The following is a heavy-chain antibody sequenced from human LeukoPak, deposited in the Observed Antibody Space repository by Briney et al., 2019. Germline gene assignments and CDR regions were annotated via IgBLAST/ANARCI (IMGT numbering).Heavy chain of an antibody. V-gene: IGHV3-7*01. J-gene: IGHJ5*02. Sequence: GGSLRLSCAASGFTFSSYWMSWVRQAPGKGLEWVANIKQDGSEKYYVDSVKGRFTISRDNAKNSLYLQMNSLRAEDTAVYYCAREGAGERIQLWFRFDPWGQGTLVTVSS. D-gene: IGHD5-18*01. CDR2: IKQDGSEK. CDR1: GFTFSSYW. CDR3: AREGAGERIQLWFRFDP.